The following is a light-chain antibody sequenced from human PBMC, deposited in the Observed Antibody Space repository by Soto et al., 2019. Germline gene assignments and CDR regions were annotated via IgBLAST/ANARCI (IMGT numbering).Light chain of an antibody. CDR2: DVS. CDR3: SSYTSGSTPLFV. V-gene: IGLV2-14*01. J-gene: IGLJ1*01. Sequence: QSVLTQPASVSGSPGQSITISCTGTSSDVGGYSYVSWYQQHPGKAPKLMIYDVSNRPSGVSNRFSGSKSGNTASLTISGLQAEDEADYYCSSYTSGSTPLFVFGTGTKVTVL. CDR1: SSDVGGYSY.